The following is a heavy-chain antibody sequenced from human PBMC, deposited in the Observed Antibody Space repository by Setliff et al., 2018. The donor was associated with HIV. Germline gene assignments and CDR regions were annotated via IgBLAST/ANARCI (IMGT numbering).Heavy chain of an antibody. CDR2: IYSSGNT. CDR3: ARGHTWNYYGGDYFDY. D-gene: IGHD1-7*01. J-gene: IGHJ4*02. V-gene: IGHV4-59*02. CDR1: GGSVTDYF. Sequence: NPSETLSLTCTVSGGSVTDYFWNWIRQPPGKGLEWIGYIYSSGNTNYNPSLESRVSISLDTSKNQFSLRLSSVTATDTAVYYCARGHTWNYYGGDYFDYWGQGSLVTVSS.